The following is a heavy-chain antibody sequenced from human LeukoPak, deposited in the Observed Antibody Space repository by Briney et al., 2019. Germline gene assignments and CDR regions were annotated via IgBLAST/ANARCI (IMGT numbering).Heavy chain of an antibody. J-gene: IGHJ4*02. CDR2: ISGSSSNI. CDR1: EFTFSSYS. V-gene: IGHV3-48*02. D-gene: IGHD5-12*01. Sequence: ERSLRLSCAASEFTFSSYSMNWVRQAPGKGLEWVSYISGSSSNIYYAESVKGRFTISRDNAKNSLYLQMNSLRDEDTAVYYCASPHSGYGWGLGTLVTVSA. CDR3: ASPHSGYG.